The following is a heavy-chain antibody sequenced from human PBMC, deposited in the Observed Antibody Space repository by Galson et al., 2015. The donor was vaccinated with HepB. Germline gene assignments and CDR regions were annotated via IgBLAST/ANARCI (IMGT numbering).Heavy chain of an antibody. Sequence: SLRLSCAASEFTFSNYAMSWVRQAPGKGLEWVSTISGSGTSTYYADSVKGRFTISRDNSKNSLYLQVNSLRAEDTAIYYCAKDGQWLVTNYFQHWGQGTLVTVSS. D-gene: IGHD6-19*01. CDR3: AKDGQWLVTNYFQH. V-gene: IGHV3-23*01. CDR2: ISGSGTST. J-gene: IGHJ1*01. CDR1: EFTFSNYA.